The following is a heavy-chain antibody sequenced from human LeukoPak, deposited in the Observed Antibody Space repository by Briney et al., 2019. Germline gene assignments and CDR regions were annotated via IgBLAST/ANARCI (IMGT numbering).Heavy chain of an antibody. CDR3: ARDLRYCSGGSCYPNWFDP. D-gene: IGHD2-15*01. V-gene: IGHV1-2*02. CDR1: GYTFTGYY. J-gene: IGHJ5*02. Sequence: ASVKVSCKASGYTFTGYYMHWVRQAPGQGLEWMGWINPNSGATNYAQKFQGRVTMTRDTSISTAYMELSRLRSDDTAVYYCARDLRYCSGGSCYPNWFDPWGQGTLVTVSS. CDR2: INPNSGAT.